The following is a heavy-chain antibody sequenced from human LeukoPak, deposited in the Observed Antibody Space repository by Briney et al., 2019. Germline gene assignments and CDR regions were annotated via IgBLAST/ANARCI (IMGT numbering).Heavy chain of an antibody. CDR3: ARGWQQLAQYYYYYMDV. CDR1: GGTFSSYA. D-gene: IGHD6-13*01. CDR2: MNPNSGNT. Sequence: WASVKVSCKASGGTFSSYAISWVRQATGQGLEWMGWMNPNSGNTGYAQKFQGRVTITRNTSISTAYMELSSLRSEDTAVYYCARGWQQLAQYYYYYMDVWGKGTTVTVSS. V-gene: IGHV1-8*03. J-gene: IGHJ6*03.